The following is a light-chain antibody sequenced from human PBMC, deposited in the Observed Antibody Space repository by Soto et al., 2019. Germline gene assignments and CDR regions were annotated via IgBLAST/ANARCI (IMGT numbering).Light chain of an antibody. Sequence: QSALTQPPSASGSPRQSVTISCTGTSSDVGGYNYVSWYQQHPGKAPKLMIYEVSKRPSGVPDRSSGSKSGNTASLTVSGLQAEDEADYYCSSYAGSNIYVFGTGTKVTVL. CDR2: EVS. J-gene: IGLJ1*01. CDR1: SSDVGGYNY. CDR3: SSYAGSNIYV. V-gene: IGLV2-8*01.